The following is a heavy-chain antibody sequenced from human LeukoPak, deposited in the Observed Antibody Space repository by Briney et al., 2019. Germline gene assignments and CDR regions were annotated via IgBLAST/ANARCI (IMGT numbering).Heavy chain of an antibody. Sequence: PSHTLSLTRTVAGGSISSYYWSWIRPPAGKGLEWIGRIYTSGSTNYNPSLKSRVTMSVDTSKNQVSLKLSSVTAADTAVYYCARADGSGGAPVYGGQRTLVPVSS. J-gene: IGHJ4*02. D-gene: IGHD3-10*01. CDR3: ARADGSGGAPVY. CDR1: GGSISSYY. CDR2: IYTSGST. V-gene: IGHV4-4*07.